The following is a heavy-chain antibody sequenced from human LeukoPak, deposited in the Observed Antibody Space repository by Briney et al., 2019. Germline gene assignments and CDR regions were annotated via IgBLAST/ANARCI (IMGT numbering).Heavy chain of an antibody. D-gene: IGHD1-26*01. CDR2: IHSSGYT. CDR1: GGSVSSYY. J-gene: IGHJ5*02. V-gene: IGHV4-4*09. CDR3: TKRQGPTSGSYDYFDP. Sequence: SETLSLTCTVSGGSVSSYYWSWIRQPPGKGLEWIAYIHSSGYTNYNPSLKSRVTISVDTSNNQFSLKVTSATAADTAMYYCTKRQGPTSGSYDYFDPWGQGALVTVSS.